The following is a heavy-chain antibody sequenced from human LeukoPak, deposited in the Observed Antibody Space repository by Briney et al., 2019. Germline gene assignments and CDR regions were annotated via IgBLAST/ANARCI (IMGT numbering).Heavy chain of an antibody. CDR1: GFTFSSYE. Sequence: GGSLRLSRAASGFTFSSYEMNWVRQAPGKGLEWVSYISSSVSTIYSADSVKGRFTISRGKAKNSLYLQMNSLRAEDKAVYYCARGGGYCTNGVCRQQLGYFDYWGQGTLVTVSS. CDR2: ISSSVSTI. D-gene: IGHD2-8*01. CDR3: ARGGGYCTNGVCRQQLGYFDY. V-gene: IGHV3-48*03. J-gene: IGHJ4*02.